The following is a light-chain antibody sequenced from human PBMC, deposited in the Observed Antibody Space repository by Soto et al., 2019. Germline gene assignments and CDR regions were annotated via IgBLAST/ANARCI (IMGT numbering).Light chain of an antibody. Sequence: DIVLTQYTLSLHVTPGEPASISCRSSQSLLKSNGNNHVDWYLQRPGQSPQLPLYLASSRASGIPDRFSASESGTEVSVAISRVDAEGVGVCSGLQAAHSALTSRRATRR. J-gene: IGKJ5*01. CDR2: LAS. CDR1: QSLLKSNGNNH. CDR3: LQAAHSALT. V-gene: IGKV2-28*01.